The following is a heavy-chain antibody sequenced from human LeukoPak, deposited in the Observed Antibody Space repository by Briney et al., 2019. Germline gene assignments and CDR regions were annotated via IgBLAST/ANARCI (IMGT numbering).Heavy chain of an antibody. V-gene: IGHV4-59*12. CDR3: ARDKGRVGEDY. J-gene: IGHJ4*02. D-gene: IGHD1-26*01. CDR1: GGSISSYY. Sequence: SETLSLTCTVSGGSISSYYWSWIRQPPGKGLEWIGYIYYSGSTNYNPSLKSRVTMSVDTSKNQFSLKLSSVTAADTAVYYCARDKGRVGEDYWGQGTLVTVSS. CDR2: IYYSGST.